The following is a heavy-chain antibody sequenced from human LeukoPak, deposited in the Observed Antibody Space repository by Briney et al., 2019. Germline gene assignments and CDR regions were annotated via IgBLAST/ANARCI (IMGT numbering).Heavy chain of an antibody. J-gene: IGHJ4*02. D-gene: IGHD3-16*02. CDR3: AGGKGELLLADY. CDR1: GYSISSGYY. Sequence: PSETLSLTCAVSGYSISSGYYWGWIRQPPGKGLEWIGSIYHSGSTYYNPSLKSRVTISVDTSKNQFSLKLSSVTAADTAVYYCAGGKGELLLADYWGQGTLVTVSS. CDR2: IYHSGST. V-gene: IGHV4-38-2*01.